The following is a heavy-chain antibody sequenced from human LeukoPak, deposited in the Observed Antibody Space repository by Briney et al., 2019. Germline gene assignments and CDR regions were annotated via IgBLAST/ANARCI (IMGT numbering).Heavy chain of an antibody. D-gene: IGHD7-27*01. CDR3: TRAGDVYPFDY. J-gene: IGHJ4*02. CDR2: IRSKAYGGTT. Sequence: GRSLRLSCTASGFTFGDYAMSWVRRAPGKGLEWVGFIRSKAYGGTTEYAASVKGRFTISRDDSKSIAYLQMNSLKTEDTAVYCCTRAGDVYPFDYWGQGTLVNVSS. CDR1: GFTFGDYA. V-gene: IGHV3-49*04.